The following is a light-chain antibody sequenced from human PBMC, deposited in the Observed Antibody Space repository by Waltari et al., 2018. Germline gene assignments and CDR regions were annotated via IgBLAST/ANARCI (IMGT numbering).Light chain of an antibody. V-gene: IGKV1-5*03. Sequence: DIQMTQSPSTLSASVGDRVIITCRASQSISSWLAWYQQKQGKAPKLLIYKASSLESGVPARCSGSGSGTEFTLTISSLQPDDFATYYCQQYNTYSWTFGQGTKVEIK. J-gene: IGKJ1*01. CDR1: QSISSW. CDR3: QQYNTYSWT. CDR2: KAS.